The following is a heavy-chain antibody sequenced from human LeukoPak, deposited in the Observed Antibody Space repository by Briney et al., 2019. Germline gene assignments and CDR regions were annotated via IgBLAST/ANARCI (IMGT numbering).Heavy chain of an antibody. J-gene: IGHJ4*02. D-gene: IGHD3-9*01. Sequence: ASVKVSCKASGYTFTSYGISWVRQAPGQGLEWMGWISAYNGSTNYAQKLQGRVTMTTDTSTSTAYMELRSLRSDDTAVYYCARRLILRYFDWLNDYWGQGTLVTVSS. V-gene: IGHV1-18*01. CDR3: ARRLILRYFDWLNDY. CDR2: ISAYNGST. CDR1: GYTFTSYG.